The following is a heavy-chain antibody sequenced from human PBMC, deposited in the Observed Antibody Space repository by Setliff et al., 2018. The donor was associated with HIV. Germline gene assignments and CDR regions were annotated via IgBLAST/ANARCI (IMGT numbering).Heavy chain of an antibody. CDR2: IYYSGRT. D-gene: IGHD3-16*01. Sequence: PSETLSLTCTVSGGSISSSSYYWGWIRQPPGKGLEWIGSIYYSGRTYYNPSLKSRVTISIDTSKNQFSLQLTSVTAADTAVYYCVNPSGAMGDFDSWGQGTLVTVSS. CDR3: VNPSGAMGDFDS. V-gene: IGHV4-39*01. CDR1: GGSISSSSYY. J-gene: IGHJ4*02.